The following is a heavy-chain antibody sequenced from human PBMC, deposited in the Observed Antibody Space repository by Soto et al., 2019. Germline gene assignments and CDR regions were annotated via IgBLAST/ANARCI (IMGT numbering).Heavy chain of an antibody. CDR1: GFTFSSYG. Sequence: GESLKISCAASGFTFSSYGMHWVRQAPGKGLEWVAVISYDGSNKYYADSVKGRFTISRDNSKNTLYLQMNSLRAEDTAVYYCAKDWAAAAGTWLDDYWGQGTLVTVSS. V-gene: IGHV3-30*18. D-gene: IGHD6-13*01. CDR2: ISYDGSNK. J-gene: IGHJ4*02. CDR3: AKDWAAAAGTWLDDY.